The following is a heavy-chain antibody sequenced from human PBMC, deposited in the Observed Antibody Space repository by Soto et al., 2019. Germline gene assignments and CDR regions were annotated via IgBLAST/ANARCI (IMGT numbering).Heavy chain of an antibody. CDR3: ARHCSSTSCYMGYDY. Sequence: VGSLRLSCAASGFTFSSYSMNWVRQAPGKGLEWVSSISSSSSYIYYADSVKGRSTISRDNAKNSLYLQMNSLRAEDTAVYYCARHCSSTSCYMGYDYWGQGTLVTVSS. J-gene: IGHJ4*02. V-gene: IGHV3-21*01. D-gene: IGHD2-2*02. CDR1: GFTFSSYS. CDR2: ISSSSSYI.